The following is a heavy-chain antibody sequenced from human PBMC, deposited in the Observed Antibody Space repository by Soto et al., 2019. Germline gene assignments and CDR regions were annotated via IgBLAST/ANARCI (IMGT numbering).Heavy chain of an antibody. J-gene: IGHJ6*02. D-gene: IGHD3-9*01. CDR3: ARDRGYFEPYGMAV. Sequence: SETLSLTCAVDGGSFSGYDWSWIRQPPGKGLEWIGYIYYSGPPSYTPSLKSRVTISVDTSKNQFSLPLSSVTAAAPAVYYCARDRGYFEPYGMAVWGQGTPVTVSS. CDR2: IYYSGPP. CDR1: GGSFSGYD. V-gene: IGHV4-59*06.